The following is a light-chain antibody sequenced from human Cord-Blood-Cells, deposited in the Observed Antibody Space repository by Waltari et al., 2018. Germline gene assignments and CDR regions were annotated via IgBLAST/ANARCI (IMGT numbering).Light chain of an antibody. CDR3: QQYNNWLET. Sequence: EIVMTQSPATLSVSPGESATLSCRASQSVSSNLAWYQQKPGQAPRLLIYGASTRATGIPARFSGSGSGTEFTLTISSLQSEDFAVYYCQQYNNWLETFGQGTKVEIK. V-gene: IGKV3-15*01. J-gene: IGKJ1*01. CDR2: GAS. CDR1: QSVSSN.